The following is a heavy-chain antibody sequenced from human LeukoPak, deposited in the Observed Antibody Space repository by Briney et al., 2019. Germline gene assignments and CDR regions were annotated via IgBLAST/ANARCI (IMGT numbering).Heavy chain of an antibody. J-gene: IGHJ3*02. D-gene: IGHD5-24*01. Sequence: GGSLRLSCAASGFTFSSYAMSWVRQAPGKGLEWVSAISGSGGSTYYADSVKGRFTISRDNSKNTLYLQMNSLRAENTAVYYCAKVRDGYNQIRNAFDIWGQGTMVTVSS. CDR1: GFTFSSYA. V-gene: IGHV3-23*01. CDR2: ISGSGGST. CDR3: AKVRDGYNQIRNAFDI.